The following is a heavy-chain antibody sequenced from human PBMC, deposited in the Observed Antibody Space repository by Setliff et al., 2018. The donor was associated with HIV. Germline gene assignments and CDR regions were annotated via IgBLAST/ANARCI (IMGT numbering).Heavy chain of an antibody. Sequence: ASETLSLTCAVYGGSFSGYYWSWIRQPPGKGLEWIGEINHSGSTNYNPSLKSRVTISLDTSRNQFSLKLSSVTAADTAVYYCECYNSDDGYFDNWGQGALVTVSS. V-gene: IGHV4-34*01. J-gene: IGHJ4*02. CDR2: INHSGST. D-gene: IGHD2-8*01. CDR3: ECYNSDDGYFDN. CDR1: GGSFSGYY.